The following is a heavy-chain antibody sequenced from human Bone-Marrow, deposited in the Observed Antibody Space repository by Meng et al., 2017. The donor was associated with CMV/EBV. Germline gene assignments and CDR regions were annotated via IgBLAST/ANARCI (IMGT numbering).Heavy chain of an antibody. Sequence: GESLKISCAASGFTFSSYGMHWVRQAPGKGLEWVAVIWYDGSNKYYAHSVKGRFTISRDNSKNTLYLQMNSLRAEDTAVYYCFIAARPVDYWGQGTLVTVSS. CDR1: GFTFSSYG. CDR2: IWYDGSNK. CDR3: FIAARPVDY. D-gene: IGHD6-6*01. V-gene: IGHV3-33*01. J-gene: IGHJ4*02.